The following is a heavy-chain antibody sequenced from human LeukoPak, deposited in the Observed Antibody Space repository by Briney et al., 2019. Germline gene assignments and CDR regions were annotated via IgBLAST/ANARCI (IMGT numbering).Heavy chain of an antibody. V-gene: IGHV4-59*12. CDR3: ARGPNSGYGRFDY. J-gene: IGHJ4*02. CDR2: FYYSGST. D-gene: IGHD5-12*01. Sequence: PSETLSLTCTVSGGSISAYYWSWLRQPPGRGLGWIGYFYYSGSTTYNPSLRGRVTISVDTSNNQFSLKLNSVTAADTAVYYCARGPNSGYGRFDYWGQGTLVTVSS. CDR1: GGSISAYY.